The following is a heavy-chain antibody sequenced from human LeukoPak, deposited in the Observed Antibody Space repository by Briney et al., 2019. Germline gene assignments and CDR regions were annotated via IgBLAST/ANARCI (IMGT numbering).Heavy chain of an antibody. CDR2: IYYSGST. Sequence: SETLSLTCTVSGGSISSYDWSWIRQPPGKGLEWIGYIYYSGSTNYNPSLKSRVTISVDTSKNQFSLKLSSVTAADTAVYYCARHGAGLSYDFWSGYPTDAFDIWGQGTMVTVSS. CDR1: GGSISSYD. J-gene: IGHJ3*02. V-gene: IGHV4-59*08. CDR3: ARHGAGLSYDFWSGYPTDAFDI. D-gene: IGHD3-3*01.